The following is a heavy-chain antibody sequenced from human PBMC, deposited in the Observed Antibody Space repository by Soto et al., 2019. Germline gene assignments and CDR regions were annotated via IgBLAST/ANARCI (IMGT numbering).Heavy chain of an antibody. V-gene: IGHV4-31*03. CDR2: IYYSGST. Sequence: SETLSLTCTVSGGSISSGGYSWSWIRQHPGKGLEWIGYIYYSGSTYYNPSLKSRVTISVDTSKNQFSLKLSSVTAADTAVYYCARSRTTVTPSGFQHWGQGTLVTVSS. CDR1: GGSISSGGYS. CDR3: ARSRTTVTPSGFQH. J-gene: IGHJ1*01. D-gene: IGHD4-17*01.